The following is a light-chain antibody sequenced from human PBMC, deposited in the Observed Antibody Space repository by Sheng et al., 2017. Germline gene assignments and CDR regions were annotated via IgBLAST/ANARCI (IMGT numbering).Light chain of an antibody. V-gene: IGKV1-12*02. Sequence: DIQMTQSPSSVSASVGDRVTITCRASQNIGRWLAWYQQKPGKAPNLLIYGASSLHSGVPSRFSGSGSGTDFTLIISSLQPEDFATYYCHQANSFPWTFGQGTEGGNQT. CDR3: HQANSFPWT. J-gene: IGKJ1*01. CDR1: QNIGRW. CDR2: GAS.